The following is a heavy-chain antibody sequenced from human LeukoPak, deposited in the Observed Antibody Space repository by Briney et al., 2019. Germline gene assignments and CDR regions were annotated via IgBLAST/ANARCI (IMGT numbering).Heavy chain of an antibody. J-gene: IGHJ4*02. Sequence: ASVKVSCKASGYTFTCYYMHWVRQAPGQGLEWMGWINPNSGGTNYAQKIQGRVTMTRDTSISTAYMELSRLRSDDTAVYYCARGYCSSTSCYFRYWGQGTLVTVSS. CDR3: ARGYCSSTSCYFRY. V-gene: IGHV1-2*02. CDR2: INPNSGGT. CDR1: GYTFTCYY. D-gene: IGHD2-2*01.